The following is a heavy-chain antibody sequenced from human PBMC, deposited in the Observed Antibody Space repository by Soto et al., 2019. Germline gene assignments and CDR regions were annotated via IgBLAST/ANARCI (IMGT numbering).Heavy chain of an antibody. D-gene: IGHD6-19*01. CDR1: GFTFSSYG. CDR2: IWYDGSNK. CDR3: AREGYSSGPEFDP. V-gene: IGHV3-33*01. J-gene: IGHJ5*02. Sequence: QVQLVESGGGVVQPGRSLRLSCAASGFTFSSYGMHWVRQAPGKGLEWVAVIWYDGSNKYYADSVKGRFTISRDNSKNTLYLQMNSLRVEDTAVYYCAREGYSSGPEFDPWGQGTLVTVSS.